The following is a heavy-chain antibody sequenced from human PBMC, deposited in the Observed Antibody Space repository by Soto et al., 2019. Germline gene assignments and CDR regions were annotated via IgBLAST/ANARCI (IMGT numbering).Heavy chain of an antibody. CDR2: IYYSGST. CDR1: GGSISSGDYY. J-gene: IGHJ5*02. CDR3: ARSPKAGNYKGYLGP. V-gene: IGHV4-30-4*01. Sequence: PSETLSLTCTVSGGSISSGDYYWSWIRQPPGKGLEWIGYIYYSGSTYYNPSLKSRLAISVDTSKNQFSLDLNSVTAADTAVYYCARSPKAGNYKGYLGPWGQGTLVTVSS. D-gene: IGHD3-9*01.